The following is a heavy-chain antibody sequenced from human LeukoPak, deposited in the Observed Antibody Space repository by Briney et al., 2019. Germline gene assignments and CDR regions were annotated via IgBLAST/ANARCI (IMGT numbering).Heavy chain of an antibody. CDR1: GYTFTSYG. J-gene: IGHJ4*02. D-gene: IGHD6-19*01. CDR3: ARTHSSGWVFDY. CDR2: ISAYNGNT. V-gene: IGHV1-18*01. Sequence: ASVKVSCKASGYTFTSYGISWVRQAPGQGLEWMGWISAYNGNTNYAQKLQGRVTMTTDTSTSTAYMELRSLRPDDTAVYYCARTHSSGWVFDYWGQGTLVTVSS.